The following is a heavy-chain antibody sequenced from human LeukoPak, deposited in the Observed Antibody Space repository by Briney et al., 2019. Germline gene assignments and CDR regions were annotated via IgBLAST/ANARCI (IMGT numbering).Heavy chain of an antibody. Sequence: PSETLSLTCAVYGGSFSGYYWSWIRQPPGKGLEWIGEINHSGSTNYNPSLKSRVTISVDTSKNQFSLKLSSVTAADTAVYYCASAFGWYAYLWYWGQGTLVTVSS. D-gene: IGHD6-19*01. CDR2: INHSGST. CDR3: ASAFGWYAYLWY. V-gene: IGHV4-34*01. CDR1: GGSFSGYY. J-gene: IGHJ4*02.